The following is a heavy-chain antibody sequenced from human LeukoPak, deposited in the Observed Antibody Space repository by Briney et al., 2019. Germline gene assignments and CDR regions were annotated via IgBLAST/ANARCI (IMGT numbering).Heavy chain of an antibody. D-gene: IGHD6-19*01. CDR3: ARTKGSSGWPHPIDY. J-gene: IGHJ4*02. CDR2: IDHTGST. CDR1: DDSITIYY. V-gene: IGHV4-59*01. Sequence: SETLSLTCTVSDDSITIYYWTWIRQPPGKGLEWIGYIDHTGSTNYNPSLNSRVTISRDTSKNHFSLELSSVTAADTAVYYCARTKGSSGWPHPIDYWGQGTLVTVSS.